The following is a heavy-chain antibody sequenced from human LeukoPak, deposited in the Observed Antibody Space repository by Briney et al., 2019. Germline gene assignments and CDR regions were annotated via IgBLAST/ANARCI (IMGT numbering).Heavy chain of an antibody. V-gene: IGHV4-59*11. D-gene: IGHD1-26*01. Sequence: PSETLSPTCSVSDGDGSISRLYWSWIRQSPGRGLERIAYIHHSGRTSYSPSLKSRVTISIDPSKKQLSLKLRSVTAADTAVYYCARNNNLVGATNNDAFDIWGQGTMVTVSS. CDR1: DGDGSISRLY. J-gene: IGHJ3*02. CDR3: ARNNNLVGATNNDAFDI. CDR2: IHHSGRT.